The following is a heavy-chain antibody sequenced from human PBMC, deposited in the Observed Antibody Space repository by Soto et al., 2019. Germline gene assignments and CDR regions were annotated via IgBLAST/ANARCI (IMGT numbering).Heavy chain of an antibody. Sequence: ASVKVSCKASGYTFTSYYMHWVRQAPGQGLEWMGRINPSGGSTNYAQKFQGRVTMTRDTSTSTAYMELSSLSSEDTAVYYCGRVFALNWNDDTSGGAFDIWGQGTKVTV. CDR1: GYTFTSYY. D-gene: IGHD1-1*01. CDR3: GRVFALNWNDDTSGGAFDI. CDR2: INPSGGST. V-gene: IGHV1-46*03. J-gene: IGHJ3*02.